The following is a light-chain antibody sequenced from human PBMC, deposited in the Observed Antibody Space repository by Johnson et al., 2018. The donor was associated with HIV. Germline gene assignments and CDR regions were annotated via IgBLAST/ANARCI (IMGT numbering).Light chain of an antibody. CDR3: GTCDSSLSAYV. CDR1: SSNIGNNY. CDR2: ENN. J-gene: IGLJ1*01. V-gene: IGLV1-51*02. Sequence: QSVLTQPPSVSAAPGQKVTISCSGSSSNIGNNYVSWYQQLPGTAPKLLIYENNKRPSGIPDRFSGSKSGTSATLGITGLQTGDEADHYFGTCDSSLSAYVFGTGTKVTVL.